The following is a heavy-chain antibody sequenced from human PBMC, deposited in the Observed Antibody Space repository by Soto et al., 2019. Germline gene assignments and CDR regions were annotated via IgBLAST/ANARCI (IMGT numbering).Heavy chain of an antibody. J-gene: IGHJ4*02. Sequence: EVQLVESGGGLVQPGGSLRLSCAVSGFSFINYTMNWVRQAPGKGLEWISYISSSSNTIYYADSVKGRFTISRDNXQXXLYLQMNSLRAEDTAVYYCASLSWVYSSSWSTFDYWGQGTLVTVSS. CDR2: ISSSSNTI. V-gene: IGHV3-48*01. D-gene: IGHD6-13*01. CDR1: GFSFINYT. CDR3: ASLSWVYSSSWSTFDY.